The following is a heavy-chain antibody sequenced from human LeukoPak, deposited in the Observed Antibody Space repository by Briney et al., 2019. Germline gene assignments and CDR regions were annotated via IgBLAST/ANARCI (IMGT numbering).Heavy chain of an antibody. V-gene: IGHV4-4*07. D-gene: IGHD5-12*01. CDR2: IYSSGST. Sequence: PSETLSLTCTVSGESITYYYWSWIRQPAGKGLEWIGRIYSSGSTNYNPSLKSRVTMSLDTSKKQSSLKLTSVTAADTAVYYCARHKGGYTVYYFDYWGQGTLVTVSS. CDR3: ARHKGGYTVYYFDY. J-gene: IGHJ4*02. CDR1: GESITYYY.